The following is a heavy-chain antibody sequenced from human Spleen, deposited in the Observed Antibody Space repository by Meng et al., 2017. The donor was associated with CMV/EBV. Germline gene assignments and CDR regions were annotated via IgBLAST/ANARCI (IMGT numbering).Heavy chain of an antibody. Sequence: SETLSLTCTVSGDSVRSGDYYWTWIRQPPGKGLEWIGYIYYSGSTNYNPSLKSRVTISVDTSKNQFSLKLSSVPAADTAVYYCARDRGYCSSTSCYYYGMDVWGQGTTVTVSS. D-gene: IGHD2-2*01. CDR2: IYYSGST. CDR1: GDSVRSGDYY. CDR3: ARDRGYCSSTSCYYYGMDV. V-gene: IGHV4-61*08. J-gene: IGHJ6*02.